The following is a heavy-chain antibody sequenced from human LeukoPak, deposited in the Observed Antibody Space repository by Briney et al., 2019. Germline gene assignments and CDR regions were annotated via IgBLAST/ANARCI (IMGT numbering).Heavy chain of an antibody. CDR2: ISGSGGST. J-gene: IGHJ4*02. CDR1: GFTFSSYA. CDR3: AKDASRFGELSPRPFDY. D-gene: IGHD3-10*01. Sequence: GGSLRLSCAASGFTFSSYAMSWVRQAPGKGLEWVSAISGSGGSTYYADSVKDRFTISRDNSKNTLYLQMNSLRAEDTAVYYCAKDASRFGELSPRPFDYWGQGTLVTVSS. V-gene: IGHV3-23*01.